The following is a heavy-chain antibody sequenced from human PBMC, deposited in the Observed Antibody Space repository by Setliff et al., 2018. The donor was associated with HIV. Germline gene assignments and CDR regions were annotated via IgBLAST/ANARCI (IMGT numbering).Heavy chain of an antibody. CDR3: TRHRGPPWDASDI. V-gene: IGHV4-39*01. CDR2: IYYSRDT. J-gene: IGHJ3*02. Sequence: SETLSLTCSVSGGSITSSGYHWGWIRQPPGKELEWIGNIYYSRDTFYNASLRSRLTLSVDTSKNQFSLKLNSVTASDTAMYYCTRHRGPPWDASDIWGRGTMVTVSS. CDR1: GGSITSSGYH.